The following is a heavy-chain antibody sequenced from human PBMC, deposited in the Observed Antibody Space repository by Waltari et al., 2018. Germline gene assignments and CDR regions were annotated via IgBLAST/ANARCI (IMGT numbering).Heavy chain of an antibody. V-gene: IGHV1-69*01. Sequence: QVQLVQSGAEVKKPGSSVKVSCKASGGTFSSYAISWVRQAPGQGLEWMGGIIPIFGTANYAQKFQGRVTITADESTSTAYMELSSLRSEDTAVYYCARDNSDYYGSGSYDAFDIWGQGTMVTVSS. CDR3: ARDNSDYYGSGSYDAFDI. CDR2: IIPIFGTA. CDR1: GGTFSSYA. J-gene: IGHJ3*02. D-gene: IGHD3-10*01.